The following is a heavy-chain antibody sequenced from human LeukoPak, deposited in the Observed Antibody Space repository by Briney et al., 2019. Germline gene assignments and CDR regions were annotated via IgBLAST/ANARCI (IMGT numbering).Heavy chain of an antibody. CDR3: AKDFRIGYSAHFDY. Sequence: PGGPLRLSCVGSGFTFRSHAMSWVRQAPEKGLEFVSGICENGGTTYYADSVKGRFSISRDNSKNTLYLQMDSLRGEDTAVYYCAKDFRIGYSAHFDYWGQGALVTVSS. D-gene: IGHD2-15*01. CDR2: ICENGGTT. CDR1: GFTFRSHA. J-gene: IGHJ4*02. V-gene: IGHV3-23*01.